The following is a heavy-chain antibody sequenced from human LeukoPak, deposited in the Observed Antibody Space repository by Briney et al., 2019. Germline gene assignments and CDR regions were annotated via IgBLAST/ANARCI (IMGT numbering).Heavy chain of an antibody. Sequence: GGSPRLSCAASGFTFSSYAMSWVRQAPGKGLEWVSSISSSSSYIYYADSVKGRFTISRDNAKNSLYLQMNSLRAEDTAVYYCARDDASTPYYYMDVWGKGTTVTVSS. J-gene: IGHJ6*03. CDR3: ARDDASTPYYYMDV. V-gene: IGHV3-21*01. D-gene: IGHD2-15*01. CDR1: GFTFSSYA. CDR2: ISSSSSYI.